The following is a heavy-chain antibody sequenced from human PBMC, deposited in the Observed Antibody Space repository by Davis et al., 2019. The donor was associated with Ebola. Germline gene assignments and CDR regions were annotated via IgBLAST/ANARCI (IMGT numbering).Heavy chain of an antibody. D-gene: IGHD6-19*01. CDR3: ARWADSSGYGMDV. CDR2: IYTSGST. CDR1: GGSFSGYY. Sequence: PSETLSLTCAVYGGSFSGYYWSWIRQPAGKGLEWIGRIYTSGSTNYNPSLKSRVTMSVDTSKNQFSLKLSSVTAADTAVYYCARWADSSGYGMDVWGQGTTVTVSS. V-gene: IGHV4-59*10. J-gene: IGHJ6*02.